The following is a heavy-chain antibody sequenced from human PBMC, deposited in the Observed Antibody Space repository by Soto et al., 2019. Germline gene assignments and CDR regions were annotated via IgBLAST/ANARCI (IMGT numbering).Heavy chain of an antibody. V-gene: IGHV3-66*01. D-gene: IGHD3-10*01. CDR1: GFTVSNTY. CDR3: ARGGSSGTYYAHWNFDL. CDR2: IYGGGRT. J-gene: IGHJ2*01. Sequence: EVQLVESGGGLVQPGGSLRLSCVASGFTVSNTYMSWVRQAPGKGLEWVSIIYGGGRTYHADSVKGRFSSSRDKSDNTLYLQMNSLRVEDTAVYYCARGGSSGTYYAHWNFDLWGRGTLVTVSS.